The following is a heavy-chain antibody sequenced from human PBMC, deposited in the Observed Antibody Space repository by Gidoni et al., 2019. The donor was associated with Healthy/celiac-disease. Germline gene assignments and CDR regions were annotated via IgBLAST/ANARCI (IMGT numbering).Heavy chain of an antibody. CDR1: GFTFSSYA. J-gene: IGHJ6*02. Sequence: EVQLVESGGGLVQPGGSLRLSCAASGFTFSSYAMHWVRQAPGKGLESVSAISSNGGSTFYANSVKGRFTISRDNSKNTLYLQMGSLRAEDMAVYYCARGDGSGWYGFAMDVWGQGTTVTVSS. D-gene: IGHD6-19*01. CDR2: ISSNGGST. V-gene: IGHV3-64*01. CDR3: ARGDGSGWYGFAMDV.